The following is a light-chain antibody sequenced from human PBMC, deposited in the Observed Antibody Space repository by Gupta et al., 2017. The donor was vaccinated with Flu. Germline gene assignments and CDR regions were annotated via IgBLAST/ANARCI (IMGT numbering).Light chain of an antibody. CDR3: QQRYSTPFT. CDR2: AAS. CDR1: QSISSY. V-gene: IGKV1-39*01. Sequence: DIQMPQSPSSLSASVGDRVTITCRASQSISSYLNWYQQKPGKAPKLLIYAASRLQSGVPSRCSGSGSGTDFTLTISSLQPEDFATYYCQQRYSTPFTFGHGTKVDIK. J-gene: IGKJ3*01.